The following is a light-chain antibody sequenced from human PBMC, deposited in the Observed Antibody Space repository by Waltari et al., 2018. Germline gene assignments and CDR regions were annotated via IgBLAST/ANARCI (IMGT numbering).Light chain of an antibody. CDR2: KIN. CDR3: ALYMGSGIWV. Sequence: QTVVTQEPSFSVSPGGTVTLTCALRSGSVSTTSYATWYQQTPGQAPRTLVYKINNRSSGVPDRFSGSILGNKVALTITGDQADDESDYYCALYMGSGIWVFGGGTKLTVL. CDR1: SGSVSTTSY. J-gene: IGLJ3*02. V-gene: IGLV8-61*01.